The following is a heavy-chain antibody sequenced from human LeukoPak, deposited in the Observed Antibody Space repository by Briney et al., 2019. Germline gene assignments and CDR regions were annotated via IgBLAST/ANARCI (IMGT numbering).Heavy chain of an antibody. D-gene: IGHD1-26*01. CDR1: GFTFSNSA. V-gene: IGHV3-30*04. Sequence: GGSLRLSCAASGFTFSNSAMSWVRQAPGKGLEWVAVISYDGSNKYYADSVKGRFTISRDNSKNTLYLQMNSLRAEDTAVYYCARTVGAIAQNWFDPWGQGTLVTVSS. CDR3: ARTVGAIAQNWFDP. CDR2: ISYDGSNK. J-gene: IGHJ5*02.